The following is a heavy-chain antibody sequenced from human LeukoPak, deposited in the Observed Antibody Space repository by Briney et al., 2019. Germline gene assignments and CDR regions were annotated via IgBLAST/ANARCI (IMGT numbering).Heavy chain of an antibody. J-gene: IGHJ4*02. V-gene: IGHV3-21*04. CDR3: TGNYYGSGSYADFDY. CDR2: ITSSSSYI. CDR1: GFTFSSYS. D-gene: IGHD3-10*01. Sequence: GGSLRLSCAASGFTFSSYSMNWVRQAPGKGLEWVSSITSSSSYIYYADSVKGRFTISRDNAKNSLYLQMNSLRAEDTAVYYCTGNYYGSGSYADFDYWGQGTLVTVSS.